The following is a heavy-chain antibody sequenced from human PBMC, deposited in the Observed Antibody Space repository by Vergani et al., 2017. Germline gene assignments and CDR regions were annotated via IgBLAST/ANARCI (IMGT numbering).Heavy chain of an antibody. D-gene: IGHD5-24*01. J-gene: IGHJ4*02. CDR2: VISKKDGGRA. CDR3: STYNVSASFS. V-gene: IGHV3-15*01. Sequence: EVQLVESGGGLLKPGNHVRLSCAVSGLNFNDAWMTWVRQAPGKGLEWLGRVISKKDGGRADYSPHVKGTITISRAESKSTIYLDMNSLRIADTATYYCSTYNVSASFSWGPGTRVTVSS. CDR1: GLNFNDAW.